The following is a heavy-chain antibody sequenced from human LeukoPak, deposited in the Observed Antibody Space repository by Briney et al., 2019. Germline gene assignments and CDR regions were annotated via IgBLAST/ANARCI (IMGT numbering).Heavy chain of an antibody. CDR3: ARSGYYLVY. V-gene: IGHV4-39*07. D-gene: IGHD3-3*01. J-gene: IGHJ4*02. CDR2: INHSGST. Sequence: PSETLSLTCTVSGGSISSSSYYWGWIRQPPGKGLEWIGEINHSGSTNYNPSLKSRVTISVDTSKNQFSLKLSSVTAADTAVYYCARSGYYLVYWGQGTLVTVSS. CDR1: GGSISSSSYY.